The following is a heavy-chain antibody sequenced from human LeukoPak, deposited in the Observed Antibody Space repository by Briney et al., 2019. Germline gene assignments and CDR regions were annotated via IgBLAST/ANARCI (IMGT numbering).Heavy chain of an antibody. CDR1: GGSISSSSYY. V-gene: IGHV4-39*07. D-gene: IGHD3-10*01. CDR2: IYYSGST. J-gene: IGHJ4*02. Sequence: SETLSLTCTVSGGSISSSSYYWGWIRQPPGKGLEWIGSIYYSGSTYYNPSLKSRVTISVDTSKNQFSLKLSSVTAADTAVYYCARASMVRGVINLTPLLDYWGQGTLVTVSS. CDR3: ARASMVRGVINLTPLLDY.